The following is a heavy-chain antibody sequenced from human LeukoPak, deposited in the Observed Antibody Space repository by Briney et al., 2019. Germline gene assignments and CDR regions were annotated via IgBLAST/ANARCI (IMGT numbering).Heavy chain of an antibody. V-gene: IGHV3-74*01. CDR2: INNDESGT. Sequence: GGSLRLSCEGSGFTFRSHWMSWVRQAPGKGLVWVSRINNDESGTSYADSVKGRFTISRDNAKNSLYLQMNSLRAEDTAVYYCARNMDYYYGMDVWGQGTTVTVSS. D-gene: IGHD2/OR15-2a*01. J-gene: IGHJ6*02. CDR3: ARNMDYYYGMDV. CDR1: GFTFRSHW.